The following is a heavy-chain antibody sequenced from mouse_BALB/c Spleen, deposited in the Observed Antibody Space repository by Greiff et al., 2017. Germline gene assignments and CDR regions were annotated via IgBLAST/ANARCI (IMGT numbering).Heavy chain of an antibody. V-gene: IGHV1-15*01. J-gene: IGHJ4*01. Sequence: QVQLQQSGAELVRPGASVTLSCKASGYTFTDYEMHWVKQTPVHGLEWIGAIDPETGGTAYNQKFKGKATLTADKSSSTAYMELRSLTSEDSAVYYCTRIYAMDYWGQGTSVTVSS. CDR3: TRIYAMDY. CDR2: IDPETGGT. CDR1: GYTFTDYE.